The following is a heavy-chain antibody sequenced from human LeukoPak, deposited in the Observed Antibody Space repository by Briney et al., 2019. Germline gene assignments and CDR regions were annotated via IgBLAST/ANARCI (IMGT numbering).Heavy chain of an antibody. V-gene: IGHV4-59*01. J-gene: IGHJ3*02. CDR2: IYYSGST. Sequence: SETLSLTCTVSGGSISSYYWSWIRQPPGKGLEWIGYIYYSGSTNYNPSLKSRVTISVDTSKNQFSLKLSSVTAADTAVYYCARISLYYYDSSGYYSHDAFDIWGQGTMVTVSS. D-gene: IGHD3-22*01. CDR3: ARISLYYYDSSGYYSHDAFDI. CDR1: GGSISSYY.